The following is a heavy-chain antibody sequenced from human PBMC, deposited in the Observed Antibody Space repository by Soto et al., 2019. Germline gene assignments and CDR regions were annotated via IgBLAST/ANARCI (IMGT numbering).Heavy chain of an antibody. J-gene: IGHJ5*02. D-gene: IGHD5-12*01. CDR2: IYYSGST. CDR3: GTSGYDYGGWFDP. CDR1: GGSISSSSYY. Sequence: SETLSLTCTVSGGSISSSSYYWGWIRQPPGKGLEWIGSIYYSGSTYYNPSLKSRVTISVDTSKNQFSLKLSSVTAADTAVYYCGTSGYDYGGWFDPWGQGTLVTVSS. V-gene: IGHV4-39*01.